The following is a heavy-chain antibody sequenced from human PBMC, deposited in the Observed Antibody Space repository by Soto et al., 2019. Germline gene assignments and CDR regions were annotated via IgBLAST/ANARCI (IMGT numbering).Heavy chain of an antibody. CDR3: ARNHESSFGVVTYYYGMDV. D-gene: IGHD3-3*01. CDR2: IIPIFGTA. J-gene: IGHJ6*02. Sequence: ASVKVSCKASGGTFSSYAISWVRQAPGQGLEWMGGIIPIFGTANYAQTFQGRVTITADESTSTAYMELSSLRSEDTAVYYCARNHESSFGVVTYYYGMDVWGQGTTVTVSS. CDR1: GGTFSSYA. V-gene: IGHV1-69*13.